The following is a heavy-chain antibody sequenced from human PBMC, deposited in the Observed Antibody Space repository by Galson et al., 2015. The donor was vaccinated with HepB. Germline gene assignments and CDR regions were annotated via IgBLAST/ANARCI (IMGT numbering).Heavy chain of an antibody. CDR2: ISYDGSNK. D-gene: IGHD1-1*01. CDR1: GFTFSSYA. J-gene: IGHJ4*02. V-gene: IGHV3-30*04. Sequence: SLRLSCAASGFTFSSYAMHWVRQAPGKGLEWVAVISYDGSNKYYAGSVKGRFTISRDNSKNTLYLQMNSLRAEDTAVYYCAHPAVMGTKKPFDYWGQGTLVTVSS. CDR3: AHPAVMGTKKPFDY.